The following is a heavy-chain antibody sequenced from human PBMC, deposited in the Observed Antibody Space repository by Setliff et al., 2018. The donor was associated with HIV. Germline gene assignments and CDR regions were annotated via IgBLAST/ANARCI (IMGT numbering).Heavy chain of an antibody. J-gene: IGHJ3*02. CDR1: VFTFNNHG. Sequence: GGSLRLSCAASVFTFNNHGMHWVRQAPGKGLEWVTFIEFDGSDKYYADSVKGRFTISRDNSKNTLYLQMNSLRAEDTAVYYCAKFQGGHFNAFDIWGQGTMVTVSS. V-gene: IGHV3-30*02. CDR2: IEFDGSDK. D-gene: IGHD3-16*01. CDR3: AKFQGGHFNAFDI.